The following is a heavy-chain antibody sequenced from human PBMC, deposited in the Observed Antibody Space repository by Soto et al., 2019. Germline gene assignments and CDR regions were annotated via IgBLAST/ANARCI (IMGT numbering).Heavy chain of an antibody. CDR3: TTEHIPVSS. J-gene: IGHJ4*02. Sequence: GGSLRLSCTASGFTFSNAWMSWVRQAPGKGLEWVGRIKSRTDDETTHYAAPVTGRFTISRDDLKDTLYLQMNSLETEDTAVYYCTTEHIPVSSRGQGTLVTVSS. CDR1: GFTFSNAW. V-gene: IGHV3-15*01. D-gene: IGHD6-19*01. CDR2: IKSRTDDETT.